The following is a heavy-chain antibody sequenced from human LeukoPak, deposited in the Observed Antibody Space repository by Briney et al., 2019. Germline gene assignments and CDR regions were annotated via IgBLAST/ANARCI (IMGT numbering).Heavy chain of an antibody. CDR1: GFTFSSYE. CDR2: ISSSGSTI. J-gene: IGHJ6*03. CDR3: ARVRKDIQSMVRGQNYYYYMDV. Sequence: GGSLRLSCAASGFTFSSYEMNWVRQAPGKGLEWVSYISSSGSTINYADSVKGRFSISRDNAKNSLYLQMNSLRAEDTAVYNCARVRKDIQSMVRGQNYYYYMDVWGKGTTVTVSS. D-gene: IGHD3-10*01. V-gene: IGHV3-48*03.